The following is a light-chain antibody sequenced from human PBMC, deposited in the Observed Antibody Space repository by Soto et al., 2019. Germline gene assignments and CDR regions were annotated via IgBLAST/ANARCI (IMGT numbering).Light chain of an antibody. V-gene: IGKV1-6*01. Sequence: AIQMTQSPSSLSASVGDRVTITCRASQGITDDLGWYQQKPGEAPKLLIYAASSLQSGVPSRFSGSGSGTDLNLTISILQPADCATYYCLQNFNFPWTFGQGTKVEIK. CDR1: QGITDD. CDR3: LQNFNFPWT. J-gene: IGKJ1*01. CDR2: AAS.